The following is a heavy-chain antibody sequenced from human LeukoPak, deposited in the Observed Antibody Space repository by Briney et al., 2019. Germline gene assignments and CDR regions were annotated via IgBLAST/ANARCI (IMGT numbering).Heavy chain of an antibody. CDR2: INHSGST. V-gene: IGHV4-34*01. Sequence: PSETLSLTCAVYGGSFSGYYWSWIRQPPGKGLEWIGEINHSGSTNYNPSLKSRLTISVDTSKNQFSLKLSSVTAADTAVYYCARAPTPDPGNWFDPWGQGTLVTVSS. CDR3: ARAPTPDPGNWFDP. D-gene: IGHD2-15*01. J-gene: IGHJ5*02. CDR1: GGSFSGYY.